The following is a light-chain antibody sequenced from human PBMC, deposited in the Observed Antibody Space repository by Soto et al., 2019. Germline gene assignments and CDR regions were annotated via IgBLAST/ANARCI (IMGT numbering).Light chain of an antibody. V-gene: IGKV3D-15*01. CDR1: QSVSSN. CDR2: GAY. CDR3: QQYNNWPSIT. Sequence: EIVMTQSPATLSVSPGERATLSCRASQSVSSNLAWYQQKPGQAPRLLRYGAYTRATGIPARFSGSGSGTEFTLTISSLQSEDFAVYYCQQYNNWPSITFGQGTRLEIK. J-gene: IGKJ5*01.